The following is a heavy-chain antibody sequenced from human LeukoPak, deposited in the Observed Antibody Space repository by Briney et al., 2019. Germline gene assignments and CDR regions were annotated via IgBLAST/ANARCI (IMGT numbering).Heavy chain of an antibody. Sequence: PSETLSLTCTVCGGSISSYYWNWLRQPPGKGVEWIGYIYDSGRTNYNPSLKSRVTISVDTSKNQFSLKLSSVTAADTAVYYCARDFGDIVAAFDIWGQGTVVTVSA. D-gene: IGHD5-12*01. J-gene: IGHJ3*02. CDR3: ARDFGDIVAAFDI. V-gene: IGHV4-59*01. CDR2: IYDSGRT. CDR1: GGSISSYY.